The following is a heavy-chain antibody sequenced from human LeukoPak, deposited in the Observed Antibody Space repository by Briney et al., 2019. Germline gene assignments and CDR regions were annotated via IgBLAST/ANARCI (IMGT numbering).Heavy chain of an antibody. Sequence: GGSLRLSCAASGFTFSSYWMNWVRQAPGKGLEWVSSISSSSSYIYYADSVKGRFTISRDNAKNSLYLQMNSLRAEDTAVYYCARDVSSWLDYWGQGTLVTVSS. CDR3: ARDVSSWLDY. D-gene: IGHD6-13*01. V-gene: IGHV3-21*01. CDR2: ISSSSSYI. J-gene: IGHJ4*02. CDR1: GFTFSSYW.